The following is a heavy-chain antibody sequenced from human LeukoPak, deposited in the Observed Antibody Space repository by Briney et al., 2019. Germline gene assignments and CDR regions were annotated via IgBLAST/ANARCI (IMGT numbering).Heavy chain of an antibody. V-gene: IGHV4-34*01. D-gene: IGHD2-2*01. CDR3: ARGSATLYCSSTSCPTFSFDY. CDR1: GVSFSGYY. Sequence: SSETLSLTCAVYGVSFSGYYWSWIRQPPGKGLEWIGEINHSGSTNYNPSLKSRVTISVDTSKNQFSPKLSSVTAADTAVYYCARGSATLYCSSTSCPTFSFDYWGQGTLVTVSS. J-gene: IGHJ4*02. CDR2: INHSGST.